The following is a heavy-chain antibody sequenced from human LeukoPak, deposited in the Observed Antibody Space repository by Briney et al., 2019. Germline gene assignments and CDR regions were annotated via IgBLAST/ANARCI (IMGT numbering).Heavy chain of an antibody. V-gene: IGHV4-30-2*01. CDR3: ARRCYDSSGYYYESFDY. D-gene: IGHD3-22*01. J-gene: IGHJ4*02. CDR1: GGSISSGGYS. Sequence: PSETLSLTCAVSGGSISSGGYSWSWIRQPPGKGLEWIGEINHSGSTNYNPSLKSRVTISVDTSKNQFSLKLSSVTAADTAVYYCARRCYDSSGYYYESFDYWGQGTLVTVSS. CDR2: INHSGST.